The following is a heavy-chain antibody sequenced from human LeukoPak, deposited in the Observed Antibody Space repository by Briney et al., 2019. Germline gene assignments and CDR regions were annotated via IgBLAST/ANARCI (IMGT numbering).Heavy chain of an antibody. Sequence: GGSLRLSCEASGFTFSSYAMSWVRQAPGKGLEWVSSFSGSGGSTYYADSVKGRFTISRDNSKNTLYLQMDSLRAEDTAVYYCAKSHTVTSWRYYFDYWGQGTLVTVSS. CDR1: GFTFSSYA. V-gene: IGHV3-23*01. CDR2: FSGSGGST. J-gene: IGHJ4*02. D-gene: IGHD4-17*01. CDR3: AKSHTVTSWRYYFDY.